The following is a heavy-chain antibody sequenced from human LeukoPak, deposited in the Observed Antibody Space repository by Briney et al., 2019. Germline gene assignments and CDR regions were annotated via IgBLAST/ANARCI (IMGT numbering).Heavy chain of an antibody. Sequence: ASVKVSCKASGYTFTSYAMHWVRQAPGQRLEWMGWINAGNGNTKYSQKFQGRVTITRDTSASTAYMELSSLRSEDTAVYCCARSTVTTLYYYYGMDVWGQGTTVTVSS. J-gene: IGHJ6*02. V-gene: IGHV1-3*01. CDR3: ARSTVTTLYYYYGMDV. D-gene: IGHD4-17*01. CDR2: INAGNGNT. CDR1: GYTFTSYA.